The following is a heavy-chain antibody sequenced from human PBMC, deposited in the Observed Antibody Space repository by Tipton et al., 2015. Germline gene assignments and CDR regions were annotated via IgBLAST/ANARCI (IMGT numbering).Heavy chain of an antibody. Sequence: TLSLTCTVSGGSFSDYSWSWIRQSPGEGLEWIGYIYYSGSTNYNPSLRSRVAMSMDTSKNQFSLKLSSVITADTAVYYCARASIIQGYYHDSSRYYLFNSWGQGTRVTVSS. V-gene: IGHV4-59*01. CDR1: GGSFSDYS. CDR2: IYYSGST. J-gene: IGHJ1*01. D-gene: IGHD3-22*01. CDR3: ARASIIQGYYHDSSRYYLFNS.